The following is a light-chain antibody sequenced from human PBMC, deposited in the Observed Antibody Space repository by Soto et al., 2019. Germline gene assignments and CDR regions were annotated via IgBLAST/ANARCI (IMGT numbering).Light chain of an antibody. CDR3: GTWDSSLSAHV. J-gene: IGLJ1*01. Sequence: QSVLTQPPSVSAAPGQKVTISCSGSSSNIGNNFVSWYQQLPGTAPKFLIYDNNKRPSGIPDRFSGSKSGTSATLGITGLQTGDEADYYCGTWDSSLSAHVFGTGTKLTVL. CDR1: SSNIGNNF. V-gene: IGLV1-51*01. CDR2: DNN.